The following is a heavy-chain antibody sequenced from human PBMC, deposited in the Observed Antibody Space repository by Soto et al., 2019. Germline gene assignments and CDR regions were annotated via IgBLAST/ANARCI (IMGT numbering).Heavy chain of an antibody. CDR1: GCSISSSSYY. D-gene: IGHD3-3*01. J-gene: IGHJ6*02. CDR3: ARHPLYDFWSGYYTYYYYGMDV. CDR2: IYYSGST. Sequence: SETLSLTCTNSGCSISSSSYYWGWILQPPGKGLEWIGSIYYSGSTYYNRSLKSRVTISVDTSKNQFSLKLSSVTAADTAVYYCARHPLYDFWSGYYTYYYYGMDVWGQGTTVT. V-gene: IGHV4-39*01.